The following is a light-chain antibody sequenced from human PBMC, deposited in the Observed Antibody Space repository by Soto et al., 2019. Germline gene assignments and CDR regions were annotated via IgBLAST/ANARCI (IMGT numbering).Light chain of an antibody. J-gene: IGLJ2*01. CDR1: SSNVGSYNL. V-gene: IGLV2-23*01. Sequence: QSVLTQPASVSGSPAQSITISCTGTSSNVGSYNLVSWYQQHPGEAPKLMISEASKRPSGVSNRFSGSKSGNTASLTISGLQAEDEAYYYCYSYPRSDTTRFGAGIKFAVL. CDR2: EAS. CDR3: YSYPRSDTTR.